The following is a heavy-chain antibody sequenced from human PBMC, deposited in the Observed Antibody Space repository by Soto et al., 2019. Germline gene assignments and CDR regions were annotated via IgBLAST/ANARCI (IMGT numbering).Heavy chain of an antibody. CDR2: INPATGAA. V-gene: IGHV1-2*02. J-gene: IGHJ3*02. CDR3: ARGGGVGVAGSAAFDM. Sequence: QLHLVQSGAVVKKPGASVTVSCSASGYPVTAYYMHWVRQAPGRGLERMGGINPATGAAKYTQTFQGRVTMPRDTSTSTVFMGLGGLTSEDTAGFYWARGGGVGVAGSAAFDMWGQGTLVTVSS. D-gene: IGHD3-3*01. CDR1: GYPVTAYY.